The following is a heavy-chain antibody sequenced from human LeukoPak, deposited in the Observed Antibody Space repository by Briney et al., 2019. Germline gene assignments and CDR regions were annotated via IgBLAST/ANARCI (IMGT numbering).Heavy chain of an antibody. J-gene: IGHJ4*02. Sequence: GGSLRLSCAASGFRFSDYPMHWVRQTPDRGLEWVAVISYGGTKQYYAESVRGRFSISRDNSNNTLFLQMNSLRPEDTAVYYCARVLTTIRLFDYWGQGTLVTVSS. CDR2: ISYGGTKQ. D-gene: IGHD4-11*01. V-gene: IGHV3-30-3*01. CDR3: ARVLTTIRLFDY. CDR1: GFRFSDYP.